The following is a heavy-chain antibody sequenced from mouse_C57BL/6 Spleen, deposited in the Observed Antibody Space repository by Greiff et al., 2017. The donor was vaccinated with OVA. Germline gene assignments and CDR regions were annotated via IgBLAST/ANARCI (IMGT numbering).Heavy chain of an antibody. V-gene: IGHV1-54*01. Sequence: QVQLQQSGAELVRPGTSVKVSCKASGYAFTNYLIAWVKQRPGQGLEWIGVINPGSGGTNYNEKFKGKATLTADKSSSTAYMQLSSLTSEDSAVYFCARENSLAWFAYWGQGTLVTVSA. CDR2: INPGSGGT. CDR1: GYAFTNYL. D-gene: IGHD6-2*01. J-gene: IGHJ3*01. CDR3: ARENSLAWFAY.